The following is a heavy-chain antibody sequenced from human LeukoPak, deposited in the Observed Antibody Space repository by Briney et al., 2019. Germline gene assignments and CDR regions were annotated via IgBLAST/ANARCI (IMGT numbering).Heavy chain of an antibody. CDR3: ARDGTAAGLYFDL. CDR1: GFTFSDYW. Sequence: PGGSLRLSCVISGFTFSDYWMNWVRQAPGKGLEWVGSINQNGAEKTYVDSVKGRFTISRDNPRNSQYLQMNSLRAEDTAIYYCARDGTAAGLYFDLWGQGTLVTVSS. CDR2: INQNGAEK. D-gene: IGHD6-13*01. J-gene: IGHJ4*01. V-gene: IGHV3-7*01.